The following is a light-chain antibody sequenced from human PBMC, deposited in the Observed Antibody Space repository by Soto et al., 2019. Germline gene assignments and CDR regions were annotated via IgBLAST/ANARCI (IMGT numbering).Light chain of an antibody. Sequence: QSVLTQPPSASGSPGQSVTISCTGTSSDVGGYNYVSWYQQHPDKAPKLMIYEVSKRPSGAPDRFSGSKSGNTASLTVSGLRSEDEADYYCATWDDSLSGQEVFGGGTKLTVL. CDR1: SSDVGGYNY. J-gene: IGLJ2*01. V-gene: IGLV2-8*01. CDR3: ATWDDSLSGQEV. CDR2: EVS.